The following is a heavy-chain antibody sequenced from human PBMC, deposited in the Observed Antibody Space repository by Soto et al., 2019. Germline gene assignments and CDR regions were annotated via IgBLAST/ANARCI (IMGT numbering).Heavy chain of an antibody. CDR2: IYYSGST. V-gene: IGHV4-59*08. Sequence: PSETLSLTCTVSGGSISSYYWSWIRQPPGKGLEWIGYIYYSGSTNYNPSLKSRVTISVDTSKNQFSLKLSSVTAADTAVYYCASEPLWRRNGMDVWGQGTTVTVSS. CDR1: GGSISSYY. CDR3: ASEPLWRRNGMDV. J-gene: IGHJ6*02. D-gene: IGHD3-10*01.